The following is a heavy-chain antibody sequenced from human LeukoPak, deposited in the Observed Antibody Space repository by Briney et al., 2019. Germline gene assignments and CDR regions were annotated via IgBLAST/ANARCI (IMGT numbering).Heavy chain of an antibody. J-gene: IGHJ3*02. CDR1: GFTFSSYG. Sequence: GGSLRPSCAASGFTFSSYGMSWVRQAPGKGLEWVSSISGSGGTTYYADSVKGRFTISGDNSKNTLYLQMNSLRADDTAVYSCAKDPPTVMANAFHIWGQGTMVTVS. CDR3: AKDPPTVMANAFHI. D-gene: IGHD5-18*01. CDR2: ISGSGGTT. V-gene: IGHV3-23*01.